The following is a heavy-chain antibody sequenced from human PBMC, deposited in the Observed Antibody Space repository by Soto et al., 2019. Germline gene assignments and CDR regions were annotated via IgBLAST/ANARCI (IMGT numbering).Heavy chain of an antibody. V-gene: IGHV3-33*01. D-gene: IGHD7-27*01. J-gene: IGHJ4*02. CDR3: ARVSLDWGSYFDY. CDR1: GFTFSSYG. Sequence: GGSLRLSCAASGFTFSSYGMHWVRQAPGKGLEWVAVIWYDGSNKYYADSVKGRFTISRDNSKNTLYLQMNSLRAEDTSVYYCARVSLDWGSYFDYWGQGTLVTVSS. CDR2: IWYDGSNK.